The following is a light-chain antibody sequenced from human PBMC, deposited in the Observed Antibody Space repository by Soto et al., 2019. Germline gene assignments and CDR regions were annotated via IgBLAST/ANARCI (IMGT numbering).Light chain of an antibody. CDR3: QSYDSSLSALYV. Sequence: QSALTQPPSVSGAPGQRVTISCTGSSSNIGAGYEVHWYQQLPGTAPKLLIYGNNNRPSGVPDRFSGSKSATSASLALTGLRAEDEADYYCQSYDSSLSALYVFGTGTKVTVL. CDR2: GNN. J-gene: IGLJ1*01. CDR1: SSNIGAGYE. V-gene: IGLV1-40*01.